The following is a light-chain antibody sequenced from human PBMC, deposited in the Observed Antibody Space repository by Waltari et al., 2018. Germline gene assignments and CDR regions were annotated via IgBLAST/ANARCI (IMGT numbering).Light chain of an antibody. V-gene: IGLV1-44*01. CDR3: AAWDGSLNAYV. J-gene: IGLJ1*01. CDR2: SNA. CDR1: SSNIGIKT. Sequence: QSVLTQPPSVSGTPGQRVIISCSGSSSNIGIKTVNWDQQLPGTSPKLRIYSNAHGPSGIPYLFSGSNSGSSASLAISGLQSEDEAEYHCAAWDGSLNAYVCGGGTKVTVL.